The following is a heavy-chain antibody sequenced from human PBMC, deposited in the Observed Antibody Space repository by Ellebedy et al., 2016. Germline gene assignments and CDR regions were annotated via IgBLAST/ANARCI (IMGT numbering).Heavy chain of an antibody. CDR2: ISAYNGNT. V-gene: IGHV1-18*01. Sequence: ASVKVSCKASGYTFTSYGISWVRQAPGQGLEWMGWISAYNGNTNYAQKLQGRVTMTTDTSTSTAYMELRSLRSNDTAVYYCARDVAMIVVVITSYGMDVWGQGTTVTVSS. CDR3: ARDVAMIVVVITSYGMDV. J-gene: IGHJ6*02. CDR1: GYTFTSYG. D-gene: IGHD3-22*01.